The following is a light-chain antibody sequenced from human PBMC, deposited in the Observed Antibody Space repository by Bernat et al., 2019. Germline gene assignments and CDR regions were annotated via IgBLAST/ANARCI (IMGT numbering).Light chain of an antibody. V-gene: IGKV1-33*01. Sequence: DIQMTQSSSSLSASVGDRVTITCQASQDISNYLNWYQQKPGKAPKLLIYDASNLETGVPSRFSGSGSGTDFTFTISSLQPEDIATYYCQQYDNLPPTWTFGQGTKVEIK. CDR2: DAS. CDR3: QQYDNLPPTWT. J-gene: IGKJ1*01. CDR1: QDISNY.